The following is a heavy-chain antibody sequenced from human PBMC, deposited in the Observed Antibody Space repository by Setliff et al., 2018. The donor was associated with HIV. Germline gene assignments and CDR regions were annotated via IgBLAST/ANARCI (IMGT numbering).Heavy chain of an antibody. D-gene: IGHD1-7*01. V-gene: IGHV3-21*01. CDR1: GFTFSSYT. Sequence: GGSLRLSCAASGFTFSSYTMNWVRQAPGKGLEWVSSISSSRSYIYYADSVKGRFTISRDNAENSLHLQMNSLRAEDTAVYYCGKDGVITGTTYPDYWGQGTLVTVSS. J-gene: IGHJ4*02. CDR3: GKDGVITGTTYPDY. CDR2: ISSSRSYI.